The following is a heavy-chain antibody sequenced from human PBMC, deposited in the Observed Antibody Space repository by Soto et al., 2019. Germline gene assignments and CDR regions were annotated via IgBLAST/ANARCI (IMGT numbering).Heavy chain of an antibody. D-gene: IGHD3-3*01. CDR3: ARGDRYYDFWSGPGVYY. CDR1: GFTFSSYS. V-gene: IGHV3-21*01. CDR2: ISSSGDFI. J-gene: IGHJ4*02. Sequence: GGSLRLSCAASGFTFSSYSVNWVRQAPGKGLEWVSSISSSGDFIYYADSVKGRFTISRDNAKNSLYLQMNSLRAEDTAIYYCARGDRYYDFWSGPGVYYWGQGTLVTVSS.